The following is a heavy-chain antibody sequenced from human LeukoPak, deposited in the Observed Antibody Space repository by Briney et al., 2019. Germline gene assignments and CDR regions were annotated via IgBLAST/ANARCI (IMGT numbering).Heavy chain of an antibody. CDR1: GYTFTSYY. CDR3: ARGIGYYDSSGPNWFDP. D-gene: IGHD3-22*01. V-gene: IGHV1-46*01. Sequence: ASVKVSCKASGYTFTSYYMHWVRQAPGQGLEWKGIINPSGGSTSYAQKFQGRVTMTRDTSTSTVYMELSSLRSEDTAVYYCARGIGYYDSSGPNWFDPWGQGTLVTVSS. J-gene: IGHJ5*02. CDR2: INPSGGST.